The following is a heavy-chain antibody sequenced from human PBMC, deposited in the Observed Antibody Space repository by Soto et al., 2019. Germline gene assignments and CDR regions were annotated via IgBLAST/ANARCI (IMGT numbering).Heavy chain of an antibody. V-gene: IGHV4-38-2*01. CDR2: IYHSGST. CDR1: GYSISSGYY. CDR3: ARLGPYDFWSGYRPGNWFDP. Sequence: SETLSLTCAVSGYSISSGYYWGWIRQPPGKELEWIGSIYHSGSTYYNPSLKSRVTISVDTSKNQFSLKLSSVTAADTAVYYCARLGPYDFWSGYRPGNWFDPWGQGTLVTVSS. J-gene: IGHJ5*02. D-gene: IGHD3-3*01.